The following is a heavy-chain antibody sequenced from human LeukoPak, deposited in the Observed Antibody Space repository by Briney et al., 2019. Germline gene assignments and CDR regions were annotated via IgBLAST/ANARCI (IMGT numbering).Heavy chain of an antibody. V-gene: IGHV3-66*01. CDR3: ANFRRAYYDSSGYYSWFDP. D-gene: IGHD3-22*01. CDR1: GFTVSSNY. CDR2: IYSGGST. J-gene: IGHJ5*02. Sequence: PGGSLRLSCAASGFTVSSNYMSWVRQAPGKGLEWVSVIYSGGSTYYADSVKGRFTISRDNSKNTLYLQMNSLRAEDTAVYYCANFRRAYYDSSGYYSWFDPWGQGTLVTVSS.